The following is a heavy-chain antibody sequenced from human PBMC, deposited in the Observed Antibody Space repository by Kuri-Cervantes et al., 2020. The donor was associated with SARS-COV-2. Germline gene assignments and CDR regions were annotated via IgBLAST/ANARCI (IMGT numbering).Heavy chain of an antibody. CDR1: GYTLTELS. CDR2: FDPEDGET. CDR3: ATLMGWELPAYYYYYYMDV. D-gene: IGHD1-26*01. V-gene: IGHV1-24*01. J-gene: IGHJ6*03. Sequence: ASVKVSCKVSGYTLTELSMHWVRQAPGKGLEWMGGFDPEDGETIYAQKFQGRVTMTEDTSTDTAYMELSSLRAEDTAVYYCATLMGWELPAYYYYYYMDVWGKGTTVTVSS.